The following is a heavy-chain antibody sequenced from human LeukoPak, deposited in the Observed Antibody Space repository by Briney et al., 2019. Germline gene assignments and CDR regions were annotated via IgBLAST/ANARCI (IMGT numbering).Heavy chain of an antibody. CDR2: VYNSGST. J-gene: IGHJ4*02. CDR3: ARASVASGFIEY. V-gene: IGHV4-38-2*01. Sequence: GSLRLSCAASGFTFSSYAMSWVRQAPGKGLEWIGSVYNSGSTYYNPSLKSRVIVSLAMSQNQFSLRLTSVTAADTAVYYCARASVASGFIEYWGQGTLVTVSS. CDR1: GFTFSSYA. D-gene: IGHD3-3*01.